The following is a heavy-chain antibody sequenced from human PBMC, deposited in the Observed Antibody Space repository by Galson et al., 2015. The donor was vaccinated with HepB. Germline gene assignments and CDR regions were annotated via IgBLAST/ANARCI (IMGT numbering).Heavy chain of an antibody. V-gene: IGHV3-66*02. CDR1: GLIVSNNY. CDR3: ASSSDPTRNWPFDL. D-gene: IGHD6-19*01. J-gene: IGHJ3*01. Sequence: SLRLSCAASGLIVSNNYMTWVRQAPGKGLEWVSLIYGGGDTTCADSVRGRFTISRDISKSTLYVQMTSLTTEDTAVYYCASSSDPTRNWPFDLWGQGTLVTVSS. CDR2: IYGGGDT.